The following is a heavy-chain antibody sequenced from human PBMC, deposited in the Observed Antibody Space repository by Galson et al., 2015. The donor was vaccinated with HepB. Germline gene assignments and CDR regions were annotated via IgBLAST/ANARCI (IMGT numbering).Heavy chain of an antibody. CDR3: RSEQLDYYYYYGMDV. V-gene: IGHV4-39*01. CDR2: IYYSGST. J-gene: IGHJ6*02. CDR1: GGSISSSSYY. Sequence: ETLSLTCTVSGGSISSSSYYWGWIRQPPGKGLEWIGSIYYSGSTYYNPSLKSRVTISVDTSKNQFSLKLSSVTAADTAVYYCRSEQLDYYYYYGMDVWGQGTTVTVSS. D-gene: IGHD6-6*01.